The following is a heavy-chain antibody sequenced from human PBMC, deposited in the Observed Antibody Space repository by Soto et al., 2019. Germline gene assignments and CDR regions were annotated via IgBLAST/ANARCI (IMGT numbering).Heavy chain of an antibody. Sequence: QVQLQESGPGLVKPSETLSLTCTVSGGSVSSGSYYWSWIRQPPGKGLEWIGYIYYSGSTNYNPSLKSLVTISVDTSKNQFSRKLSSVTAADTAVYYCARDVTYSSGDFDIWGQGTMVTVSS. CDR2: IYYSGST. J-gene: IGHJ3*02. CDR3: ARDVTYSSGDFDI. CDR1: GGSVSSGSYY. V-gene: IGHV4-61*01. D-gene: IGHD6-19*01.